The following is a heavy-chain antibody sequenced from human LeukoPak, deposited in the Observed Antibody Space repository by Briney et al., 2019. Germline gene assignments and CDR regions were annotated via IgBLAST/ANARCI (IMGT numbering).Heavy chain of an antibody. D-gene: IGHD3-22*01. Sequence: GASVKVSCKASGGTFSSYAISWVRQAPGQGLEWMGGIIPIFGTANYAQKFQGRVTITADESTSTAYMELSSLRSEDTAVYYCARDQYYYDSSGSQTFDYWGRGTLVTVSS. CDR3: ARDQYYYDSSGSQTFDY. V-gene: IGHV1-69*13. CDR1: GGTFSSYA. CDR2: IIPIFGTA. J-gene: IGHJ4*02.